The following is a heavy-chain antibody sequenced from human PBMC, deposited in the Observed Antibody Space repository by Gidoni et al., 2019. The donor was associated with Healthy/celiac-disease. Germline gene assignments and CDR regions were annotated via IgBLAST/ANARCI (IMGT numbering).Heavy chain of an antibody. D-gene: IGHD3-3*01. J-gene: IGHJ4*02. Sequence: EVQLLESGGGLVQPGGSLRLSCAASGFTFSSYAMSWVRQAPGKGLEWVSAISGRGGSTYYADSVKGRFTISRDNSKNTLYLQMNSLRAEDTAVYYCAKGFVDFWSGYYNGRSAVHFDYWGQGTLVTVSS. CDR3: AKGFVDFWSGYYNGRSAVHFDY. CDR1: GFTFSSYA. CDR2: ISGRGGST. V-gene: IGHV3-23*01.